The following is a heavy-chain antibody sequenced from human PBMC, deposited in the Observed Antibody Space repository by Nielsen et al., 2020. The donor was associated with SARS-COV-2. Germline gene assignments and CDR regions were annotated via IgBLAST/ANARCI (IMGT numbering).Heavy chain of an antibody. Sequence: GGSLRLSCVVSGFTISTYGMSWVRQAPGKGLEWVSAISSSTYYADSVKGRFTVSRDNSENTFYLQMNSLRPDDTAVYYCARASYYGSGIGTAWGQGTTVTVSS. CDR1: GFTISTYG. CDR3: ARASYYGSGIGTA. J-gene: IGHJ6*02. D-gene: IGHD3-10*01. CDR2: ISSST. V-gene: IGHV3-23*01.